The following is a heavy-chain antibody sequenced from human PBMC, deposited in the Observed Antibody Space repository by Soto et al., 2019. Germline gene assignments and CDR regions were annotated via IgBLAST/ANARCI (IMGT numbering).Heavy chain of an antibody. CDR1: GGSISNYY. CDR3: ARMMTAFDY. CDR2: IYYSGST. V-gene: IGHV4-39*01. D-gene: IGHD3-16*01. J-gene: IGHJ4*02. Sequence: PSETLSLTCTVSGGSISNYYWGWIRQPPGKGLEWIGSIYYSGSTYYNPSLKSRVTISVDTSKNQFSLKLSSVTAADTAVYYCARMMTAFDYWGQGTLVTVSS.